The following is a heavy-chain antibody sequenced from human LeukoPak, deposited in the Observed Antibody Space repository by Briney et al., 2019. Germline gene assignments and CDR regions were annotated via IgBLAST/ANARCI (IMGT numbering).Heavy chain of an antibody. CDR1: GFSFSSYG. D-gene: IGHD3-10*01. CDR2: IRHDGSVK. V-gene: IGHV3-30*02. Sequence: PGGSLRLSCTVSGFSFSSYGMHWVRQAPGKGLVWVAFIRHDGSVKYYADFMKGRFTISRDNSRNMLYLQMNSLRAEDTAVYYCAWIAGSGYYYMDVWGKGTTVTISS. J-gene: IGHJ6*03. CDR3: AWIAGSGYYYMDV.